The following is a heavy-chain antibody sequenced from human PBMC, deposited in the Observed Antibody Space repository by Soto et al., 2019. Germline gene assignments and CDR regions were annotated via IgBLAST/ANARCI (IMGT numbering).Heavy chain of an antibody. CDR3: ARADIVASTPSSQ. D-gene: IGHD5-12*01. J-gene: IGHJ4*02. V-gene: IGHV3-11*06. CDR1: GFTFTDYY. Sequence: GGSLRLSCAASGFTFTDYYMSWIRQAPGKGLEWISYINSDGSYTRYAGSVQGRFTISRDNAKNSLYLQMNSLRAEDTAVYYCARADIVASTPSSQWGQGTLVTVSS. CDR2: INSDGSYT.